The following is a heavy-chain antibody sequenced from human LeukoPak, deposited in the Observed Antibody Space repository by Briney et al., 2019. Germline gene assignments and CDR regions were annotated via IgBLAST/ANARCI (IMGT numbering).Heavy chain of an antibody. CDR3: GYYDSSGYY. V-gene: IGHV4-39*07. Sequence: SETLSLTCTVSGGSIGSSSYYWGWIRQPPGKGLEWIGSIYYSGSTYYNPSLKSRVTISVDTSKNQFSLKLSSVTAADTAVYYCGYYDSSGYYWGQGTLVTVSS. CDR2: IYYSGST. CDR1: GGSIGSSSYY. D-gene: IGHD3-22*01. J-gene: IGHJ4*02.